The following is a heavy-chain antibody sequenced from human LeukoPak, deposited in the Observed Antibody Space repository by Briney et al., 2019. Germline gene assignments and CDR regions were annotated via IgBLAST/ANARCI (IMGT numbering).Heavy chain of an antibody. CDR1: GGSISSGDYY. Sequence: SGTLSLTCTVSGGSISSGDYYWSWIRQPPGKGLEWIGYIYYSGSTYYNPSLKSRVTISVDTSKNQFSLKLSSVTAADTAVYYCARDPYRATTALDAFDIWGQGTMVTVSS. V-gene: IGHV4-30-4*08. CDR2: IYYSGST. J-gene: IGHJ3*02. CDR3: ARDPYRATTALDAFDI. D-gene: IGHD1-26*01.